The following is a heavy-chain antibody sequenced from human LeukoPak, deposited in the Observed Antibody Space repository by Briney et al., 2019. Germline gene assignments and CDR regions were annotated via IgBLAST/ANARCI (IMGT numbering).Heavy chain of an antibody. Sequence: ASVKVSCKASGYTLTSYYMHWVRQAPGQGLEWMGWINPNSGGTNYAQKFQGRVTMTRDTSISTAYMELSRLRSDDTAVYYCARDTSSSSWYRYWFDPWGQGTLVTVSS. CDR3: ARDTSSSSWYRYWFDP. CDR1: GYTLTSYY. V-gene: IGHV1-2*02. CDR2: INPNSGGT. D-gene: IGHD6-13*01. J-gene: IGHJ5*02.